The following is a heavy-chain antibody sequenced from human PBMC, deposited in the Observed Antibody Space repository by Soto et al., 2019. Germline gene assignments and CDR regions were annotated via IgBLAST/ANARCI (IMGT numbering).Heavy chain of an antibody. CDR3: ARRGEWLPHPHFDY. J-gene: IGHJ4*02. D-gene: IGHD3-3*01. V-gene: IGHV4-34*01. Sequence: QVQLQQWGAGLLKPSETLSLTCAVYGGSFSGYYWSWIRQPPGKGLEWIGEINHSGSTNYNPSLKSRVTISVDTSKNQFSLKLSSVTAADTAVYYCARRGEWLPHPHFDYWGQGTLVTVSS. CDR2: INHSGST. CDR1: GGSFSGYY.